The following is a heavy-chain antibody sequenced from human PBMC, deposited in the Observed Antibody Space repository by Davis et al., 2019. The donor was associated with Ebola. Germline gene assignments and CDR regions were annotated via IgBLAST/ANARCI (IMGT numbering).Heavy chain of an antibody. Sequence: GESLKISCKGSGYSFINQWIGWVRQVPGKGLEWMGIIYPGDSDTRYSPSFQGQVTISADKSISTAYLQWSSLKASDTAMYYCAIYDFWSGLDWGQGTLVTVSS. V-gene: IGHV5-51*01. J-gene: IGHJ4*02. D-gene: IGHD3-3*01. CDR3: AIYDFWSGLD. CDR1: GYSFINQW. CDR2: IYPGDSDT.